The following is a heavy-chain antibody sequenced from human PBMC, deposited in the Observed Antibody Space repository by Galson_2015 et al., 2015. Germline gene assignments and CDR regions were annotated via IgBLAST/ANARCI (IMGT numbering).Heavy chain of an antibody. D-gene: IGHD2-2*01. CDR2: VTWDGGTT. J-gene: IGHJ4*02. CDR1: GFSFDDYT. Sequence: SLRLSCAASGFSFDDYTMHWVRHAPGKGLEWVSPVTWDGGTTYYADSVKGRFTISRDNSKNSLYLQMYSLRTEDTALYYCAKDTSGGVVPASIGSFDFWGQGTLVTVSS. V-gene: IGHV3-43*01. CDR3: AKDTSGGVVPASIGSFDF.